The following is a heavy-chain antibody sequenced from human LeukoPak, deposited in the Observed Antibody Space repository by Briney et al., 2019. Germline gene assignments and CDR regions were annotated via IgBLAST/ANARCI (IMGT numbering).Heavy chain of an antibody. J-gene: IGHJ3*01. Sequence: GGSLRLSCAASGFSISIYYMFWARQAPGKGLEWVSVIYATGNTYYANSVKGRFTISRDNSENTLYLQMNSLRVGDTAVYYCARHSDSPNYPDTDSFDLWGQGTTVTVSS. CDR2: IYATGNT. D-gene: IGHD3-22*01. CDR3: ARHSDSPNYPDTDSFDL. V-gene: IGHV3-53*01. CDR1: GFSISIYY.